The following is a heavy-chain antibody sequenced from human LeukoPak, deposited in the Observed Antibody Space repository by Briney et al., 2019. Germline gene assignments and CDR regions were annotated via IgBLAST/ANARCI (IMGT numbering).Heavy chain of an antibody. V-gene: IGHV1-18*01. CDR1: GYTFTSYG. CDR3: ASQIYDFWSGYYTPLGY. Sequence: GASVKVSCKASGYTFTSYGISWVRQAPGQGLEWMGWISAYNGNTNYAQKLQGRVTMTTDTSTSTAYMELRSLRPDDTAVYYCASQIYDFWSGYYTPLGYWGQGTLVTVSS. D-gene: IGHD3-3*01. J-gene: IGHJ4*02. CDR2: ISAYNGNT.